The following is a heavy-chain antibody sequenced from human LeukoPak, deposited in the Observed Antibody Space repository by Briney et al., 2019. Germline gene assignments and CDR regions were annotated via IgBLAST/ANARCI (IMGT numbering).Heavy chain of an antibody. D-gene: IGHD3-22*01. J-gene: IGHJ6*02. Sequence: SQTLSLTCAISGDSVSSNSAAWNWIRQSPSRGLEWLGRTYYRSKWYNDYAVSVKSRITINPDTSKNQFSLQLNSVTPDHTAVYYCARDTGVYDSSGYDYYYGMDVWGQGTTVTVSS. CDR3: ARDTGVYDSSGYDYYYGMDV. CDR2: TYYRSKWYN. CDR1: GDSVSSNSAA. V-gene: IGHV6-1*01.